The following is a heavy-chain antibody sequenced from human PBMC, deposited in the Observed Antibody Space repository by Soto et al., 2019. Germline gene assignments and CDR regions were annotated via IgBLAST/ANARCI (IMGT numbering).Heavy chain of an antibody. J-gene: IGHJ6*02. Sequence: QVQLQESGPGLVKPSETLSLTCTVSGGSITNYYCSWFRQPPGKGLEWIGYINYDGYSAYNLSLKCXVAXSMAASKTQFSLMLGSVTATDPAVYYCARHGFGPLHGLVHVWGPGTTVIVSS. CDR1: GGSITNYY. CDR2: INYDGYS. D-gene: IGHD3-10*01. V-gene: IGHV4-59*08. CDR3: ARHGFGPLHGLVHV.